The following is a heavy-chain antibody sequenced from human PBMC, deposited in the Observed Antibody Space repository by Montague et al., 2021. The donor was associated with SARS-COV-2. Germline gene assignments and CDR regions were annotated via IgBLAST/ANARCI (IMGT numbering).Heavy chain of an antibody. CDR3: ARPGGYCTGVSCYYVY. CDR1: GGSISTYY. Sequence: SETLSLTCSVSGGSISTYYWSWIRQPPGKGLEWIGYIYYSGSTNYNPSLKSRVTISIDTSKNQFSLELSSVTAADTAVYYCARPGGYCTGVSCYYVYWGQGTLVTVSS. CDR2: IYYSGST. J-gene: IGHJ4*02. V-gene: IGHV4-59*01. D-gene: IGHD2-15*01.